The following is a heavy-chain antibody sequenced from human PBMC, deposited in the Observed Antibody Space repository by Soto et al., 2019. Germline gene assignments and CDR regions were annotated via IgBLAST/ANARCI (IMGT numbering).Heavy chain of an antibody. V-gene: IGHV4-30-4*01. CDR1: GGSISSGDYY. Sequence: SETLSLTCTVSGGSISSGDYYWSWIRQPPGKGLEWIGYIYYSGSTYYNPSLKSRVTISVDTSKNQFSLKLSSVTAADTAVYYCARGLVVAAIGNWFDPWGQGTLVTVSS. CDR2: IYYSGST. CDR3: ARGLVVAAIGNWFDP. J-gene: IGHJ5*02. D-gene: IGHD2-15*01.